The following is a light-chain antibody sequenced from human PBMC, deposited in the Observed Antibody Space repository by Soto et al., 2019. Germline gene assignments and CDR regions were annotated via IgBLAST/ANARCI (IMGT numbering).Light chain of an antibody. CDR1: SSDVGGYNY. CDR2: DVS. Sequence: QSALTQPASVSGSPGQSITISCTGTSSDVGGYNYVSWYQRHPGKAPKLMIYDVSNRPSGVSNRFSGSKSGNTASLTISGLQAEGEADYYCSSYTSSSTLVFGGGTKLTVL. V-gene: IGLV2-14*01. J-gene: IGLJ2*01. CDR3: SSYTSSSTLV.